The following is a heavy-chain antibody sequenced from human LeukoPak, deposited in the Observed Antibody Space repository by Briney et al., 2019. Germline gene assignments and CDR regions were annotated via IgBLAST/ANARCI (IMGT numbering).Heavy chain of an antibody. CDR3: AGIGFGGGSGSLDY. V-gene: IGHV5-51*01. D-gene: IGHD3-10*01. CDR1: GYSFTRYC. CDR2: IYPGDSDT. Sequence: GGSLQISSKAAGYSFTRYCVGWLRQMPGKGREWMGIIYPGDSDTRYSPSFQGKVTTSADKSISTAYLQWSSLKASDTAMYYCAGIGFGGGSGSLDYWGQGTLVTVSS. J-gene: IGHJ4*02.